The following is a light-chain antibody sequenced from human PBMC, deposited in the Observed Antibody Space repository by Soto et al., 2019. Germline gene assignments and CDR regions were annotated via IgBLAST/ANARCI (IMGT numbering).Light chain of an antibody. V-gene: IGLV2-14*01. Sequence: QSALTQPASVSGSPGQSVTISCTGTSSDVGFYNYVSWYQQHSGKAPQLMIYGVSNRPSRVSNRFSGSKSDITASLTISGLQAEDEADYYCSSYSSSSTLVFGTGTKLTVL. J-gene: IGLJ1*01. CDR2: GVS. CDR3: SSYSSSSTLV. CDR1: SSDVGFYNY.